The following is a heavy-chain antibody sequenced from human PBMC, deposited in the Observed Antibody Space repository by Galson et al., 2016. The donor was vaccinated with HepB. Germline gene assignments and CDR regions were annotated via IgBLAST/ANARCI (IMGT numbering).Heavy chain of an antibody. CDR2: ISRSSRYI. CDR3: SRSNDYGDYYFDY. D-gene: IGHD4-17*01. Sequence: PLSLPCGASGFTFTSYSMYWVRQAPGMGLEWVSSISRSSRYIYYADSVKGRFTISRDNAKNSLYLQMNSLRVEDTAVYYCSRSNDYGDYYFDYWGQGTLVTVSS. CDR1: GFTFTSYS. J-gene: IGHJ4*02. V-gene: IGHV3-21*01.